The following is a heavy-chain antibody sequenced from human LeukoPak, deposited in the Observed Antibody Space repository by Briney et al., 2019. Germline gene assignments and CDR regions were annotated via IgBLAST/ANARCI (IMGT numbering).Heavy chain of an antibody. CDR1: GSTVSSNY. J-gene: IGHJ4*02. V-gene: IGHV3-21*01. D-gene: IGHD1-7*01. CDR2: ISSSSSYI. CDR3: ARYTEGRWNYALGY. Sequence: GGSLRLSCAVSGSTVSSNYMTWVRQAPGKGLEWVSSISSSSSYIYYADSVKGRFTISRDNAKNSLYLQMNSLRAEDTAVYYCARYTEGRWNYALGYWGQGTLVTVSS.